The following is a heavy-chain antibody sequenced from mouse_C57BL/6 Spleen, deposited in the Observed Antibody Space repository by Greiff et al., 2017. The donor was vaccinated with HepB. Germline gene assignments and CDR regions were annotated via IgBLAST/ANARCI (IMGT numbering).Heavy chain of an antibody. Sequence: QVQLQQSGAELAKPGASVKLSCKASGYTFTSYWMHWVKQRPGQGLEWIGYINPSSGYTQYNQKFKDKATLTADKSSSTAYMQLSSLTYEDSAVYYCARCGNAYDSTTTGDAMDYWGQGTSVTVSS. J-gene: IGHJ4*01. CDR3: ARCGNAYDSTTTGDAMDY. CDR2: INPSSGYT. CDR1: GYTFTSYW. D-gene: IGHD2-4*01. V-gene: IGHV1-7*01.